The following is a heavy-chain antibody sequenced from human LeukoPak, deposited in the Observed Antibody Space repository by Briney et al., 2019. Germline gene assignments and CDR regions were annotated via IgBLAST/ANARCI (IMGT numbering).Heavy chain of an antibody. V-gene: IGHV3-21*01. D-gene: IGHD6-19*01. CDR1: GFTFSSYE. CDR3: ARDGGRREQWLDI. J-gene: IGHJ3*02. CDR2: TSSSSSYI. Sequence: PGGSLRLSCAASGFTFSSYEMNWVRQAPGKGLEWVSSTSSSSSYIYYADSVKGRFTISRDNAKNSLYLQMNSLRAEDTAVYYCARDGGRREQWLDIWGQGTMVTVSS.